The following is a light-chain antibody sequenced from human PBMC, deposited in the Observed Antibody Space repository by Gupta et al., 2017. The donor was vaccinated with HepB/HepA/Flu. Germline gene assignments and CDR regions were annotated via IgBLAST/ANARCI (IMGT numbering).Light chain of an antibody. J-gene: IGKJ5*01. V-gene: IGKV1-39*01. CDR3: QQCYSAPFT. Sequence: DIQMTESPSSLSASVGERVSLSCRASQSISTYLTWYQQKAGKAPNLLIYGASSLQGGVPSRFSGSGSGTDFTLTISSLQPEDFATYYCQQCYSAPFTLGQGTRLDIK. CDR2: GAS. CDR1: QSISTY.